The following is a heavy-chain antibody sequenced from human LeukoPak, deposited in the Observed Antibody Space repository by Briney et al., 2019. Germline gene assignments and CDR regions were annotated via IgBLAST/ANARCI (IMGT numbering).Heavy chain of an antibody. CDR1: GASISSSAYY. CDR2: IYYSGNT. J-gene: IGHJ3*02. Sequence: SETLSLTCTVSGASISSSAYYWGWIRQPPGKGLEWIGTIYYSGNTYYNPSLQSRVTISVDTSKNQFSLKLSSVTAADTAVYFCARGPYSYDSSGAFDIWGQGTMVTVSS. CDR3: ARGPYSYDSSGAFDI. V-gene: IGHV4-39*07. D-gene: IGHD3-22*01.